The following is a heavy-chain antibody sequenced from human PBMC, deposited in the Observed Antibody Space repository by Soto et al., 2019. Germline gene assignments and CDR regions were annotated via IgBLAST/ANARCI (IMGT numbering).Heavy chain of an antibody. CDR3: AREGNLGRWLQPLDY. CDR2: IHYNGNT. V-gene: IGHV4-61*01. Sequence: PSETLSLTCTVSGDSITSNSYFWAWIRQPPGKGLEWIGNIHYNGNTKYNPSLKSRVTMSVDTSKNQFSLKLISVTAADTAVYYCAREGNLGRWLQPLDYWGQGTLVTVSS. CDR1: GDSITSNSYF. D-gene: IGHD5-12*01. J-gene: IGHJ4*02.